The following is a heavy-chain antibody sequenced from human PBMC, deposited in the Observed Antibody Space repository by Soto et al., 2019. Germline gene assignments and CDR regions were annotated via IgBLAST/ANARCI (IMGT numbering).Heavy chain of an antibody. Sequence: LSLPCPDSGLTLSSDAMSWGRHPPGEGLEWVSTVSGSGGGTYTADSVKGRFTISRDNAKNSLYLQMNSLRAEDTAVYYCARDPNIVATMGSIYYYSGMDVWGQGTTVTVSS. V-gene: IGHV3-23*01. D-gene: IGHD5-12*01. J-gene: IGHJ6*02. CDR3: ARDPNIVATMGSIYYYSGMDV. CDR2: VSGSGGGT. CDR1: GLTLSSDA.